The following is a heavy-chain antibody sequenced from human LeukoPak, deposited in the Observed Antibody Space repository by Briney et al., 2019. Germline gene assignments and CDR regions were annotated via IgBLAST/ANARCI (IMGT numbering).Heavy chain of an antibody. CDR2: ISSSSSYI. V-gene: IGHV3-21*01. Sequence: PGGSLRLSCAASGFTFSSYSMNWVRQAPGKGLEWVSSISSSSSYIYYADSVKGRFPISRDNAKNSLYLQMNSLRAEDTAVYYCARGVDDILTGYLVLRYFDYWGQGTLVTVSS. CDR3: ARGVDDILTGYLVLRYFDY. J-gene: IGHJ4*02. D-gene: IGHD3-9*01. CDR1: GFTFSSYS.